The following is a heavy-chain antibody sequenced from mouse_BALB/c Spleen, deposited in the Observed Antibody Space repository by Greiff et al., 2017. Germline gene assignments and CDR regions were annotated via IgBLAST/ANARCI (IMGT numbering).Heavy chain of an antibody. Sequence: VQLQQSGPGLVQPSQSLSITCTVSGFSLTSYGVQWVRQSPGKGLEWLGVIWSGGSTDYNAAFISRLSISKDNSKSQVFFKMNSLQADDTAIYYCARNELGYFDYWGQGTTLTVSS. CDR1: GFSLTSYG. CDR2: IWSGGST. D-gene: IGHD4-1*01. V-gene: IGHV2-4-1*01. J-gene: IGHJ2*01. CDR3: ARNELGYFDY.